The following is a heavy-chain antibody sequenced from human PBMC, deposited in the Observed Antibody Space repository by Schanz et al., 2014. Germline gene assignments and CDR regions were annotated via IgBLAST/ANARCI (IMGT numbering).Heavy chain of an antibody. J-gene: IGHJ3*02. CDR2: ITYNGGTI. Sequence: EVQLLESGGGLVQPGGSLRLSCASSGFSFTTYAMNWVRQAPGKGLEWISYITYNGGTIYYADSVKGRFTISRDNAKNSLYLEMNSLRAEDTALYYCAKGRFGELSAFDIWGQGTMVTVSS. D-gene: IGHD3-10*01. CDR1: GFSFTTYA. CDR3: AKGRFGELSAFDI. V-gene: IGHV3-48*01.